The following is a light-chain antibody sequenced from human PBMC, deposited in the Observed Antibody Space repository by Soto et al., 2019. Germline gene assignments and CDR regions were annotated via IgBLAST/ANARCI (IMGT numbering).Light chain of an antibody. J-gene: IGLJ1*01. V-gene: IGLV2-14*01. CDR1: SSDVGAYDY. CDR2: DVT. Sequence: QSALTQPASVSGSPGQSIAIACTGTSSDVGAYDYVSWYQQHPGKAPKVMIYDVTNRPSGVSNRFSGSKSGNTASLTISGLQAEDEADYHCSSYTSSSTYVFGTGTKLTVL. CDR3: SSYTSSSTYV.